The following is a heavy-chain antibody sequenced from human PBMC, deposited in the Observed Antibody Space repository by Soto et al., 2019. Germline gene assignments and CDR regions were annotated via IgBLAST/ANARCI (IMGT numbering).Heavy chain of an antibody. CDR2: ISGSGGSS. J-gene: IGHJ5*02. D-gene: IGHD1-26*01. V-gene: IGHV3-23*01. CDR3: AKVATRPSYFFGFDP. CDR1: GFTFSGYA. Sequence: PGGSLRLSCAASGFTFSGYAMSWVRQAPGKGLEWVSAISGSGGSSYYADSVKGRFTISRDNSKNTLYLQMNSLRAEDTAVYYCAKVATRPSYFFGFDPWGQGTLVTVSS.